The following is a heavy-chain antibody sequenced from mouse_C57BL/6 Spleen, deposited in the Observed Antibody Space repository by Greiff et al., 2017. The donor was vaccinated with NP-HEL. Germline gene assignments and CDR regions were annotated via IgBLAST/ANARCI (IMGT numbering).Heavy chain of an antibody. CDR1: GYTFTSYW. J-gene: IGHJ1*03. V-gene: IGHV1-59*01. CDR3: ARGRLRYFDV. D-gene: IGHD2-4*01. CDR2: IDPSDSYT. Sequence: VQLQQPGAELVRPGTSVKLSCKASGYTFTSYWMHWVKQRPGQGLEWIGVIDPSDSYTNYNQQFKGKATLTVDTSSSTAYMQLSSLTSEDSAVYYCARGRLRYFDVWGTGTTVTVPS.